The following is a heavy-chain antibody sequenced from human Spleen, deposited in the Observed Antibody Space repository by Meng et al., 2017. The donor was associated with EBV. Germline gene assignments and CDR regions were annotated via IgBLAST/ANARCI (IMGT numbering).Heavy chain of an antibody. Sequence: QVQLVESGGGVVQPGRPLRLSCAASGFTFRNYGMHWVRQAPGKGLEWVSTIGGGGFATYYADSVKGRFTISRDTSKNTLYLQMNSLRAEDTAIYYCAKRPSYGSGWYYFDPWGQGTLGNVSS. J-gene: IGHJ5*02. V-gene: IGHV3-NL1*01. CDR2: IGGGGFAT. CDR3: AKRPSYGSGWYYFDP. CDR1: GFTFRNYG. D-gene: IGHD6-19*01.